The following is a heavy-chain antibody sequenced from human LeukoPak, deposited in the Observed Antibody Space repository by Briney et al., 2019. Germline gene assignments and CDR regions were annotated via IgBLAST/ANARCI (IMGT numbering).Heavy chain of an antibody. V-gene: IGHV3-21*01. J-gene: IGHJ4*02. CDR2: ISSSSSYI. Sequence: GGSLRLSCAASGFTFSSYSMNWVRQAPGKGLEWVSSISSSSSYIYYADSVKGRFTISKDNAKNSLYLQMNSLRAEDTAVYYCARDAVYYYDSSGYPDYWGQGTLVTVSS. D-gene: IGHD3-22*01. CDR3: ARDAVYYYDSSGYPDY. CDR1: GFTFSSYS.